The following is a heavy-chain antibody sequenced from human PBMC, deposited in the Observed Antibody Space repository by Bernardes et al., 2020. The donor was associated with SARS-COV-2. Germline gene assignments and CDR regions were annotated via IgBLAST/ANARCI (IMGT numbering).Heavy chain of an antibody. CDR2: IYSSGSS. CDR3: AGSSCGIDCYIGGLRSWDYGMDV. D-gene: IGHD2-21*02. Sequence: SDTLSLTCTVSGGSISSSNYYWGWLRQPPGKGLEWIGSIYSSGSSYYNPSLQSRVRESVDTSKNQFSLRLSFVTAADTAVYYCAGSSCGIDCYIGGLRSWDYGMDVWGQGTTVTVSS. V-gene: IGHV4-39*01. J-gene: IGHJ6*02. CDR1: GGSISSSNYY.